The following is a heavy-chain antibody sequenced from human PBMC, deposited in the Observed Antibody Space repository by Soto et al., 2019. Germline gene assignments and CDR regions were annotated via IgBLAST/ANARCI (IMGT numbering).Heavy chain of an antibody. D-gene: IGHD3-22*01. CDR3: ARVFYDSSGYPIGGYFDY. J-gene: IGHJ4*02. CDR1: GYTFTGYY. Sequence: ASVKVSCKASGYTFTGYYMHWVRQAPGQALEWMGWINPNSGGTNYAQKFQGRVTMTRDTSISTAYMELSRLRSDDTAVYYCARVFYDSSGYPIGGYFDYWGQGTLVTVSS. CDR2: INPNSGGT. V-gene: IGHV1-2*02.